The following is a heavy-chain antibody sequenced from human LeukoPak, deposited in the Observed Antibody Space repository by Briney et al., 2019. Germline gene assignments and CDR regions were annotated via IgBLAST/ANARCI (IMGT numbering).Heavy chain of an antibody. V-gene: IGHV4-59*01. Sequence: SETLSLTCTVSGGSISSYYWSWIRQPPGKGLEWIGYIYYSGSTNYNPSLKSRVTISVDTSKNQFSLKLSSVTAADTAVYYCARSSTSTRFYMDVWGKRTTVTVSS. J-gene: IGHJ6*03. D-gene: IGHD2-2*01. CDR1: GGSISSYY. CDR3: ARSSTSTRFYMDV. CDR2: IYYSGST.